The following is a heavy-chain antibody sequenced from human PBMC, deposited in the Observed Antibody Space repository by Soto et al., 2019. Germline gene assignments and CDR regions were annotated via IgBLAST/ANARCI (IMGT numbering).Heavy chain of an antibody. CDR2: ISWDGGST. D-gene: IGHD6-6*01. V-gene: IGHV3-43*01. Sequence: PGGSLRLSCAASGFTFDDYTMHWVRQAPGKGLEWVSLISWDGGSTYYADSVKGRFTISRDNSKNSLYLQMNSLRTEDTALYYCAKDKSSSSLIPHYYYYGMDVWGQGTTVTVSS. CDR3: AKDKSSSSLIPHYYYYGMDV. CDR1: GFTFDDYT. J-gene: IGHJ6*02.